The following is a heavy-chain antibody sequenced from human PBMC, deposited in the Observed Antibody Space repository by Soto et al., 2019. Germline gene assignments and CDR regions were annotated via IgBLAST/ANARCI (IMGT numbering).Heavy chain of an antibody. CDR3: ARERVGHSAMDV. CDR1: GGSITNYY. Sequence: QVQLQESGPGLVKPSETLSLMCTVSGGSITNYYWSWIRQSPAKGLEWIGYVSDSGSTKYNPSLKSRVTISVDTSKNQFSLKLTSLTAADTAVYYCARERVGHSAMDVWGQGTTVNVSS. J-gene: IGHJ6*02. V-gene: IGHV4-59*12. CDR2: VSDSGST. D-gene: IGHD1-26*01.